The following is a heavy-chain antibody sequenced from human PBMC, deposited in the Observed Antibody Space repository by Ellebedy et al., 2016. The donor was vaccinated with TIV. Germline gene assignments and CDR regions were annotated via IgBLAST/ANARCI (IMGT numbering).Heavy chain of an antibody. V-gene: IGHV1-2*02. CDR2: INPNSGGT. D-gene: IGHD6-13*01. CDR1: GYTFTGYY. CDR3: ARAYRAAAADRFRQWLLWC. J-gene: IGHJ4*02. Sequence: ASVKASCXASGYTFTGYYMHWVRQAPGQGLEWMGWINPNSGGTNYAQKFQGRVTMTRDTSISTAYMELSRLRSDDTAVYYCARAYRAAAADRFRQWLLWCWGQGTLVTVSS.